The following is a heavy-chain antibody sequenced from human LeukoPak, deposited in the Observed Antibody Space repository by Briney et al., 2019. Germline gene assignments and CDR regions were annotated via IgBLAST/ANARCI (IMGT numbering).Heavy chain of an antibody. CDR1: GGTFSSYA. CDR2: IIPIFGIA. V-gene: IGHV1-69*04. Sequence: GASVKVSCKASGGTFSSYAISWVRQAPGQGLEWMGRIIPIFGIANYAKKFQGRVTITADKSTSTAYMELSSLRSEDTAVYYCARETVTTDYYDGMDVWGQGTTVTVSS. CDR3: ARETVTTDYYDGMDV. D-gene: IGHD4-17*01. J-gene: IGHJ6*01.